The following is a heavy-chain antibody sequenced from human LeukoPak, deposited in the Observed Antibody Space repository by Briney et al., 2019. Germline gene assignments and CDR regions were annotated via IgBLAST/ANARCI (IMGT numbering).Heavy chain of an antibody. CDR1: GGSISSYY. Sequence: SETLSLTCTVSGGSISSYYWSWIRQPPGKGLEWIGYIYYSGSTNYNPSLKSRVTISVDTSKNQFSLKLSSVTAADTAVYYCASSLLRGAFDIWGQGTMVTVSS. J-gene: IGHJ3*02. CDR3: ASSLLRGAFDI. CDR2: IYYSGST. V-gene: IGHV4-59*08.